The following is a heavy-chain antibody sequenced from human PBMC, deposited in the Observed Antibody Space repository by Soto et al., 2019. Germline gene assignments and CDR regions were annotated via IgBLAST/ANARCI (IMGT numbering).Heavy chain of an antibody. CDR2: ISPDNRNT. CDR3: ARDLDGSGSYFTDY. CDR1: GYPFSSIG. V-gene: IGHV1-18*01. D-gene: IGHD3-10*01. Sequence: ASVKFSCKASGYPFSSIGITWVRQAPGQGLEWMGWISPDNRNTIYAQRLQGRVTMTTDTSTSTAYMELRSLRSDDTAVYFCARDLDGSGSYFTDYWGQGTLVTVSS. J-gene: IGHJ4*02.